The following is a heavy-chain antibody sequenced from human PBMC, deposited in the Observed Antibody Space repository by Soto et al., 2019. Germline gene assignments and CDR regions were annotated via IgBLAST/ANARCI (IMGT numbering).Heavy chain of an antibody. CDR2: IWYDGSNK. CDR3: VRENPDIVVVPAAIEGGPFDY. V-gene: IGHV3-33*01. CDR1: GFTFSSYG. J-gene: IGHJ4*02. D-gene: IGHD2-2*02. Sequence: QVQLVESGGGVVQPGRSLRLSCAASGFTFSSYGMHWVRQAPGKGLEWVAVIWYDGSNKYYADSVKGRFTISRDNSKNTLYLQMNSLRAEDTAVYYCVRENPDIVVVPAAIEGGPFDYWGQGTLVTVSS.